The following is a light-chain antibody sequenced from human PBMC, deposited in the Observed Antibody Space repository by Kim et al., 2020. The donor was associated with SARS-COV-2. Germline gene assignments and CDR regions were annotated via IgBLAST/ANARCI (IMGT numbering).Light chain of an antibody. V-gene: IGLV6-57*01. CDR3: QSYDSSNLV. CDR2: EDD. Sequence: NFMLTQPHSVSESPGKTVTISCTRSSGRIDSYYVQWYRQRPGSSPSTLIYEDDHRPSGVPDRFSGSIDLSSNSASLTISGLKSEDVADYYCQSYDSSNLVFGGGTQLTVL. J-gene: IGLJ3*02. CDR1: SGRIDSYY.